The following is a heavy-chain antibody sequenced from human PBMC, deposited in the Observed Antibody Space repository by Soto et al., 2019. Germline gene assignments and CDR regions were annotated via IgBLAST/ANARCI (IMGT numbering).Heavy chain of an antibody. CDR2: ISSNGGTT. V-gene: IGHV3-64*01. D-gene: IGHD6-19*01. CDR1: GFTFSNFA. Sequence: PGGSLRLSCAASGFTFSNFAMHWVRQAPGKGLEFVSGISSNGGTTYSANSVKGRFTIFRDNSKNTLYLQMGSLRAEDMAVYYCARAEGYSSGWDLKNHYGMDVWGQGTTVTVSS. CDR3: ARAEGYSSGWDLKNHYGMDV. J-gene: IGHJ6*02.